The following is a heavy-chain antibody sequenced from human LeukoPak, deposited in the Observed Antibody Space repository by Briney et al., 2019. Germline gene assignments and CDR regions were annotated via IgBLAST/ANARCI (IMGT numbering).Heavy chain of an antibody. Sequence: ASVKVSCKVSGYTLTELSMHWVRQAPGKGLEWMGGFDPEDGETIYAQKFQGRVTMTEDTSTDIAYMELSSLRSEDTAVYYCATEVFDGAVFDYWGQGTLVTVSS. CDR2: FDPEDGET. V-gene: IGHV1-24*01. CDR1: GYTLTELS. J-gene: IGHJ4*02. CDR3: ATEVFDGAVFDY. D-gene: IGHD4-17*01.